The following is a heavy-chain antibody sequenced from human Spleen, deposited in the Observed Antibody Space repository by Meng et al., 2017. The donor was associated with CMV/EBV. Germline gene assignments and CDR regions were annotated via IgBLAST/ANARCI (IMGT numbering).Heavy chain of an antibody. V-gene: IGHV3-21*01. D-gene: IGHD4-11*01. CDR1: GFTFSDYY. Sequence: GGSLRLSCAASGFTFSDYYMSWVRQAPGKGLEWVSSISSSSSYIYYADSVKGRFTISRDNAKYSLYLQMNSLRAEDTAVYYCARERDYSNYGNFDYWGQGTLVTVSS. CDR3: ARERDYSNYGNFDY. J-gene: IGHJ4*02. CDR2: ISSSSSYI.